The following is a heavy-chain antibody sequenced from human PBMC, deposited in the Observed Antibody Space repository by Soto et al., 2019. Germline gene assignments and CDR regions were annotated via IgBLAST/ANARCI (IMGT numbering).Heavy chain of an antibody. V-gene: IGHV1-3*01. J-gene: IGHJ6*02. Sequence: ASVKVSCKASGYTFTSYAMHWVRQAPGQRLEWMGWINAGNGNTKYSQKFQGRVTITADESTSTAYMELSSLRSEDTAVYYCARDRAYDILTGEPYYYYGMDVWGQGTTVTVSS. CDR2: INAGNGNT. CDR1: GYTFTSYA. D-gene: IGHD3-9*01. CDR3: ARDRAYDILTGEPYYYYGMDV.